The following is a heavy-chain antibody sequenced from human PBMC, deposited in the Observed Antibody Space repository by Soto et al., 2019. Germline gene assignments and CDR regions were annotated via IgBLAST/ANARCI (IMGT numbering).Heavy chain of an antibody. CDR3: ARDPQGYYDFWSGHHLNWFDP. V-gene: IGHV4-61*01. J-gene: IGHJ5*02. D-gene: IGHD3-3*01. Sequence: SETLSLTCTVSGGSISSSSYYWGWIRQPPGKGLEWIGYIYYSGSTNYNPSLKSRVTISVDTSKNQFSLKLSSVTAADTAVYYCARDPQGYYDFWSGHHLNWFDPWGQGTLVTVSS. CDR1: GGSISSSSYY. CDR2: IYYSGST.